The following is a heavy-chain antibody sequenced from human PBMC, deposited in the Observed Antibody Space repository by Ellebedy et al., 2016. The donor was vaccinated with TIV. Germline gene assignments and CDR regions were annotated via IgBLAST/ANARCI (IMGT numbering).Heavy chain of an antibody. CDR2: FGFSGDSS. D-gene: IGHD6-13*01. J-gene: IGHJ4*02. CDR1: GLTFSNNA. V-gene: IGHV3-23*01. Sequence: GESLKISCAASGLTFSNNAMSWVRQAPGKGLEWVSGFGFSGDSSYYSDSVKGRFTISRDNFRDTLYLQMNSLRADDTAVYYCAKRLRYSLNQWYHFDSWGQGVLVTVSS. CDR3: AKRLRYSLNQWYHFDS.